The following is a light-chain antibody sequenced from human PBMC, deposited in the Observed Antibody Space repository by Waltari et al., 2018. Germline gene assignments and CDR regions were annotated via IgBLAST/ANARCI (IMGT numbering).Light chain of an antibody. CDR1: SSDIGTYTF. CDR2: DVN. CDR3: SSYAGSNTWV. J-gene: IGLJ3*02. V-gene: IGLV2-8*01. Sequence: QSALTQPPSASGSPGQSVPFSCPGTSSDIGTYTFLSWYQQHPGKPPKLLIDDVNKRPAGVPDRFSGSKSDNTASLTVSGLQAEDESVYYCSSYAGSNTWVFGGGTKLTVV.